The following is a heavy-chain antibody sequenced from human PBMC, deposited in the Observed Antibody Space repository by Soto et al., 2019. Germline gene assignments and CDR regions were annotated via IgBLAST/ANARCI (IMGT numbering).Heavy chain of an antibody. J-gene: IGHJ4*02. D-gene: IGHD6-19*01. CDR1: GFTFDDYA. V-gene: IGHV3-9*01. CDR2: ISWNSGSI. Sequence: GGSLRLSCAASGFTFDDYAMHWVRQAPGKGLEWVSGISWNSGSIGYADSVKGRFTISRDNAKNSLYLQMNSLRAEDTALYYCAKSPYSSGWSIYYFDYWGQGTLVTVSS. CDR3: AKSPYSSGWSIYYFDY.